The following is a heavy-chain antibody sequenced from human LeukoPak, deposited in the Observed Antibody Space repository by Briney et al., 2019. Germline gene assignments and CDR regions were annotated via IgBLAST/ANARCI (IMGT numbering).Heavy chain of an antibody. V-gene: IGHV1-8*03. D-gene: IGHD5-18*01. CDR3: ARGYSYGLNRLGSFDF. CDR2: MNPNSDHT. J-gene: IGHJ4*02. CDR1: GYTFTGYY. Sequence: ASVKVSCKASGYTFTGYYMHWVRQATGQGLEWMGWMNPNSDHTGYSQKFQGRVTITRNTSISTAYMELSSLRSEDTAVYYCARGYSYGLNRLGSFDFWGQGTLVTVSS.